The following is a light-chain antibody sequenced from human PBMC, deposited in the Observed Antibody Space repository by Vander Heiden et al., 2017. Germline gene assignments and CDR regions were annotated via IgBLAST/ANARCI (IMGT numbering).Light chain of an antibody. CDR3: QQTYSIPWT. CDR1: QSIGRY. Sequence: DIQMTQSPSSLSASVGDRVTIPCRASQSIGRYLNWYHHKPGKAPKLLIYTESTLQSGVSSRFSGSGSGTTFTLTISSLQPEDFATYYCQQTYSIPWTFGQGTKLEIK. V-gene: IGKV1-39*01. CDR2: TES. J-gene: IGKJ2*02.